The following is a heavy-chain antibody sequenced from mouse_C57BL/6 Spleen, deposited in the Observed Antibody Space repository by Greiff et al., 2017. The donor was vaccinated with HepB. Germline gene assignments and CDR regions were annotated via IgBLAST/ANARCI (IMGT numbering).Heavy chain of an antibody. V-gene: IGHV1-82*01. CDR2: IYPGDGDT. CDR1: GYAFSSSW. CDR3: ARSDDGYYVGY. J-gene: IGHJ2*01. D-gene: IGHD2-3*01. Sequence: VKLVESGPELVKPGASVKISCKASGYAFSSSWMNWVKQRPGKGLEWIGRIYPGDGDTNYNGKFKGKATLTADKSSSTAYMQLSSLTSEDSAVYFCARSDDGYYVGYWGQGTTLTVSS.